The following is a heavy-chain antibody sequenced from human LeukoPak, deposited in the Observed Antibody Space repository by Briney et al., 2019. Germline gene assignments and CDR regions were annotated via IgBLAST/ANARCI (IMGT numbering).Heavy chain of an antibody. D-gene: IGHD3-9*01. J-gene: IGHJ4*02. CDR2: IYSGGST. V-gene: IGHV3-66*02. CDR3: AKGLRYSDN. Sequence: ETLSLTCTVSGGSISSSSYYWGWVRQAPGKGLEWVSVIYSGGSTYYADSVKGRFTISRDNSKNTLYLQMNSLRAEDTAVYYCAKGLRYSDNWGQGTLVTVSS. CDR1: GGSISSSSYY.